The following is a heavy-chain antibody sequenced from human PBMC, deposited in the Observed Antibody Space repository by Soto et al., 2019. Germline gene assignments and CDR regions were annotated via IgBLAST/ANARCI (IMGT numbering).Heavy chain of an antibody. CDR1: GWSFSGYY. CDR2: INHSGST. J-gene: IGHJ6*02. D-gene: IGHD5-18*01. V-gene: IGHV4-34*01. CDR3: AGGSRRLWTYYYYYYGMDV. Sequence: SETLSLTCAVYGWSFSGYYWSWIRQPPGKGLEWIGEINHSGSTNYNPSLKSRVTISVDTSKNQFSLKLSSVTAADTAVYYCAGGSRRLWTYYYYYYGMDVWGQGTTVTVSS.